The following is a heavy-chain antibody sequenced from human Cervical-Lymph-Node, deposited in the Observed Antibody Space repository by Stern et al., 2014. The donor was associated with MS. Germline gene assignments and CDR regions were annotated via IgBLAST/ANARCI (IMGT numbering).Heavy chain of an antibody. CDR2: IVVGSGNT. Sequence: QLLESGPEVRKPGTSVKVSCTASGFTFNNSAVQWVRQARGQRLEWMGWIVVGSGNTIYAHQFQERVTISRDMSTNTAYMALSSLRSEDTAVYYCATGILGATPLFAHWGQGSLVTVSS. D-gene: IGHD1-26*01. J-gene: IGHJ4*02. CDR1: GFTFNNSA. V-gene: IGHV1-58*01. CDR3: ATGILGATPLFAH.